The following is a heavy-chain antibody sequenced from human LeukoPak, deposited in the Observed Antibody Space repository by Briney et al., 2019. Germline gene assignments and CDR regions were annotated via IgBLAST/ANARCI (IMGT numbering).Heavy chain of an antibody. CDR2: IYSDSTGGNT. J-gene: IGHJ5*01. V-gene: IGHV3-53*01. D-gene: IGHD6-19*01. CDR1: GFTVSSNF. CDR3: ARLGSGWYDS. Sequence: GGSLRLSCAASGFTVSSNFMSWVRQAPGKGLEWVSVIYSDSTGGNTYYADSVRGRITISRDNSKNTLFLQMSTLRAEDTAVYYCARLGSGWYDSWGQGTLVSVSS.